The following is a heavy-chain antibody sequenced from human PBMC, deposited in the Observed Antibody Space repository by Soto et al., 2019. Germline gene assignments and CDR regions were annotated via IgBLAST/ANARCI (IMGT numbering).Heavy chain of an antibody. J-gene: IGHJ6*02. D-gene: IGHD2-21*01. Sequence: QVQLVQSGAEVKKPGSSVKVSCKASGGTFSSYAISWVRQAPGQGLEWMGGIIPIFGTATYAQKFQGRVTITADTATSTAYMELSSLRSEDTAVYYCASGAGGCVGDCYSGLSYYYYGMDVWGQGTTVTVSS. V-gene: IGHV1-69*06. CDR3: ASGAGGCVGDCYSGLSYYYYGMDV. CDR1: GGTFSSYA. CDR2: IIPIFGTA.